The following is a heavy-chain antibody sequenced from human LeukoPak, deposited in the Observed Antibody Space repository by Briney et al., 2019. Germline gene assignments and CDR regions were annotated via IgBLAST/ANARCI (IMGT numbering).Heavy chain of an antibody. J-gene: IGHJ4*02. CDR3: ARLSDIRGYSGYDPYATTYFDY. D-gene: IGHD5-12*01. Sequence: PSETLSLTCTVSGGSISSSSYYWGWVRQPPGTGLEWIGSIYYSGSTYYNPSLKSRVTISVDTSKNQFSLKLSSVTAADTAVYYCARLSDIRGYSGYDPYATTYFDYWGQGTLVTVSS. CDR1: GGSISSSSYY. V-gene: IGHV4-39*01. CDR2: IYYSGST.